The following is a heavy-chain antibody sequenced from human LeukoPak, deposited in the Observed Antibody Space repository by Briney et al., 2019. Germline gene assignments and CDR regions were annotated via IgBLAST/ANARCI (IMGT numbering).Heavy chain of an antibody. CDR2: INHSGST. CDR3: AREWDSGYDY. D-gene: IGHD5-12*01. V-gene: IGHV4-34*01. J-gene: IGHJ4*02. CDR1: GGSFSGYY. Sequence: SETLSLTCAVYGGSFSGYYWSWIRQPPGKGLEWIGEINHSGSTNYNPSLKSRVTISVDTSKNQFSLKLSSVTAADTAVYYCAREWDSGYDYWGQGTLVTVSS.